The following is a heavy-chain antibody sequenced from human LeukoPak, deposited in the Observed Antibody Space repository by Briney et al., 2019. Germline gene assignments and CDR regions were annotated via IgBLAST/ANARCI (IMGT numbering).Heavy chain of an antibody. J-gene: IGHJ4*02. D-gene: IGHD3-22*01. CDR1: GFTFSSYS. CDR2: ISSSSSYI. Sequence: PGGSLRLSCAASGFTFSSYSMNWVRQAPGKGLEWVSSISSSSSYIYYADSVKGRFTISRDNAKNSLYLQMNSLRAEDTAVYYCAKGDYDSSGYYYLYYFDYWGQGTLVTVSS. CDR3: AKGDYDSSGYYYLYYFDY. V-gene: IGHV3-21*04.